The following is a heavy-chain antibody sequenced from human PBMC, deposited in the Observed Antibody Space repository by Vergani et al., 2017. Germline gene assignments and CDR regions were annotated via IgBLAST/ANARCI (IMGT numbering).Heavy chain of an antibody. Sequence: QVQLVQSGAEVKKPGASVKVSCKASGYTFTSYALHWVRQAPGQRLEWMGWINAGNGNTKYSQKFQGRVPITRDTSASTAYMELSSLRSEDTAVYYCARDALFTMVRGASYYFDYWGQGTLVTVSS. CDR1: GYTFTSYA. V-gene: IGHV1-3*01. CDR2: INAGNGNT. J-gene: IGHJ4*02. D-gene: IGHD3-10*01. CDR3: ARDALFTMVRGASYYFDY.